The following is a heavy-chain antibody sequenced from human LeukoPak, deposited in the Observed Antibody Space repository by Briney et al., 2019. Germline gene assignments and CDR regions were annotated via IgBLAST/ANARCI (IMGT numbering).Heavy chain of an antibody. J-gene: IGHJ4*02. CDR1: GGTFSSYA. Sequence: ASVKVSCKASGGTFSSYAISWVRQAPGQGLGWMGRIIPILGIANYAQKFQGRVTITADKSTSTAYMELSSLRSEDTAVYYCARDESYSSGWYWWVYWGQGTLVTVSS. CDR2: IIPILGIA. D-gene: IGHD6-19*01. CDR3: ARDESYSSGWYWWVY. V-gene: IGHV1-69*04.